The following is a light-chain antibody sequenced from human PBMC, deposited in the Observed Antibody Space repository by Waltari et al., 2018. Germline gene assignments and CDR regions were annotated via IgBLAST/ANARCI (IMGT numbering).Light chain of an antibody. CDR2: HAV. J-gene: IGKJ1*01. V-gene: IGKV3-11*01. CDR3: LQRSRWPT. Sequence: EIVLTQSPGTLSLSPGERATLSCRASQNLNSYLAWYQQKPGQAPRLLIYHAVNRATGIPARFSGSGSGTDFTLTISSLEPEDSATYYCLQRSRWPTFGQGTKEEIK. CDR1: QNLNSY.